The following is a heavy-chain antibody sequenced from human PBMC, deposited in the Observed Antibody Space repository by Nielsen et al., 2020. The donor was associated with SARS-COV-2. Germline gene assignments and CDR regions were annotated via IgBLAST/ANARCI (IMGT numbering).Heavy chain of an antibody. CDR1: GFTFSDYY. CDR3: ARDMIAVAGNYFQH. V-gene: IGHV3-30-3*01. CDR2: ISYDGSNK. J-gene: IGHJ1*01. D-gene: IGHD6-19*01. Sequence: GESLKISCAASGFTFSDYYMSWIRQAPGKGLEWVAVISYDGSNKYYADSVKGRFTISRDNSKNTLYLQMNSLRAEDTAVYYCARDMIAVAGNYFQHWGQGTLVTVSS.